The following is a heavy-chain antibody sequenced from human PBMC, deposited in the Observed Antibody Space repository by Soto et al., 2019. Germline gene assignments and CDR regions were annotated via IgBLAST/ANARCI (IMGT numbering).Heavy chain of an antibody. Sequence: QVQLVQSGAEVKKPGASVKVSCKASGYTFTSYGISWVRQAPGQGLEWMGWISAYNVNKNYAQKLQGRVTMTTDTSTSTAYXELRSLRSDDTAVYYCARDRGSYALDYWGQGTLVTVSS. V-gene: IGHV1-18*01. CDR1: GYTFTSYG. CDR2: ISAYNVNK. CDR3: ARDRGSYALDY. D-gene: IGHD1-26*01. J-gene: IGHJ4*02.